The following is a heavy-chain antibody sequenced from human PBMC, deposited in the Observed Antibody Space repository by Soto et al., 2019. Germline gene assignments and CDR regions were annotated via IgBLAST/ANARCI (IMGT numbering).Heavy chain of an antibody. Sequence: EVQVVESGGGLVQPGGSLRLSCAASGFTFSSYWMSWVRQAPGKGLEWVANIKEDGSEKNYVDSVKGQFTISRDNAKTSLYLQMNSLRAEDTAVYYCAREMYYYGSGDCWGQGTLVTVSS. CDR2: IKEDGSEK. J-gene: IGHJ4*02. CDR1: GFTFSSYW. D-gene: IGHD3-10*01. V-gene: IGHV3-7*01. CDR3: AREMYYYGSGDC.